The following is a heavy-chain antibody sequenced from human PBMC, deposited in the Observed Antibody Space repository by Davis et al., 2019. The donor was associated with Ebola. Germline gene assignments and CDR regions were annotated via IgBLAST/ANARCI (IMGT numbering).Heavy chain of an antibody. CDR2: INSDGSGT. V-gene: IGHV3-74*01. CDR1: GFTFNNFW. Sequence: GESLKISCAASGFTFNNFWMHWVRQAPGKGLVWVSQINSDGSGTSYADSVKGRFTISRDNAKNSLYLQMNSLRAEDTAVYYCARADYYDSSGYYDPVDYWGQGTLVTVSS. D-gene: IGHD3-22*01. J-gene: IGHJ4*02. CDR3: ARADYYDSSGYYDPVDY.